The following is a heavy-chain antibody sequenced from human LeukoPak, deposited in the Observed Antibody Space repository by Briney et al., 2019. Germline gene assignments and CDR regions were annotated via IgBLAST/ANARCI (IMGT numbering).Heavy chain of an antibody. J-gene: IGHJ4*02. V-gene: IGHV4-39*01. CDR3: ASAVSGADDY. Sequence: SETLSLTCTVSGGSISSSSYYWGWIRQPPGKGLEWIGNIYYSGSTYYNPSLKSRVTISVDTSKNQFSLKLSSVTAAVTAVYYCASAVSGADDYWGQGTLVTVSS. CDR2: IYYSGST. CDR1: GGSISSSSYY. D-gene: IGHD3-10*01.